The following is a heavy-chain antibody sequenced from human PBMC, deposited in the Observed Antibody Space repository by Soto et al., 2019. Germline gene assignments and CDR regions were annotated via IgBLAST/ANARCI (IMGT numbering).Heavy chain of an antibody. CDR1: GGSISSSSYY. J-gene: IGHJ6*02. D-gene: IGHD3-3*01. Sequence: SETLSLTCTVSGGSISSSSYYWGWIRQPPGKGLEWIGSIYYSGSTYYNPSLKSRVTISVDTSKNQFSLKLSSVTAADTAVYYCARPAYYDFWSGYSAHYGMDVWGQGTTVTVS. CDR3: ARPAYYDFWSGYSAHYGMDV. CDR2: IYYSGST. V-gene: IGHV4-39*01.